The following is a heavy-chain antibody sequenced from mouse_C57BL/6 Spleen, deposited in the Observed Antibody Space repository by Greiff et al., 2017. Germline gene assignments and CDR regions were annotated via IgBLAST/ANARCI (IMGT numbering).Heavy chain of an antibody. CDR1: GYTFTSYG. V-gene: IGHV1-81*01. CDR2: IYPRSGNT. J-gene: IGHJ2*01. D-gene: IGHD4-1*01. Sequence: VTVVESGAELARPGASVKLSCKASGYTFTSYGISWVKQRTGQGLEWIGEIYPRSGNTYYNEKFKGKATLTADKSSSTAYMELRSLTSEDSAVYFCARYGTGNYFDYWGQGTTLTVSS. CDR3: ARYGTGNYFDY.